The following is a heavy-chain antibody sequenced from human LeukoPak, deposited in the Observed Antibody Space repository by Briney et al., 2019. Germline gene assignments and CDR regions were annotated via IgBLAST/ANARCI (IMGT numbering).Heavy chain of an antibody. J-gene: IGHJ6*02. CDR1: GFTVSSNY. CDR2: INSGSSAI. D-gene: IGHD3-16*01. V-gene: IGHV3-48*04. CDR3: ARKLMMYYYGMGV. Sequence: PGGSLRLSCAASGFTVSSNYMSWVRQAPGKGLEWISYINSGSSAIYYAESVKGRFTISRDNAKNSLFLQMNSLRVEDTAVYYCARKLMMYYYGMGVWGQGTTVTVSS.